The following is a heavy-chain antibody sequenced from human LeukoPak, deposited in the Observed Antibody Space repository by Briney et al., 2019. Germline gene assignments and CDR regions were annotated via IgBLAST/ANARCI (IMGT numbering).Heavy chain of an antibody. D-gene: IGHD3-10*01. V-gene: IGHV4-28*03. CDR3: ARDRGYYGSGSYFDY. J-gene: IGHJ4*02. Sequence: SDTLSLTCAVSGYSISSTNWWGWIRQPPGKGLEWIGYIYYTGNNNYNPSLKSRVTMSVDTSKNQFSLKLSSVTAADTAVYYCARDRGYYGSGSYFDYWGQGTLVTVSS. CDR1: GYSISSTNW. CDR2: IYYTGNN.